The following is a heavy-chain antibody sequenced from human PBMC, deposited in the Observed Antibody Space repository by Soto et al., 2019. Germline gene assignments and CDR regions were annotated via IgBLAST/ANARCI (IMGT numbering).Heavy chain of an antibody. V-gene: IGHV3-23*01. J-gene: IGHJ4*02. D-gene: IGHD6-19*01. CDR3: AKIPGYSSGWYSFDY. CDR1: GFTFSSYA. Sequence: PGGSLRLSCAASGFTFSSYAMSWVRQAPGKGLEWVSAISGSGGSTYYADSVKGRFTISRDNSKNTLYLQMNSLRAEDTAVYYCAKIPGYSSGWYSFDYWGQGTLVTVSS. CDR2: ISGSGGST.